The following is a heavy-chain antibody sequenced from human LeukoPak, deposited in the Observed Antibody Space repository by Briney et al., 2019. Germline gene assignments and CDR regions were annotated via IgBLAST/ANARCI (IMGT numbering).Heavy chain of an antibody. CDR3: AREGRFVTPTYYYGSGSPYYFDY. D-gene: IGHD3-10*01. V-gene: IGHV1-2*06. Sequence: ASVKVSCKVSGYTFTGYYMHWVRQAPGQGLEWMGRINPNSGGTNYAQKFQGRVTMTRDTSISTAYMELSRLRSDDTAVYYCAREGRFVTPTYYYGSGSPYYFDYWGQGTLVTVSS. CDR1: GYTFTGYY. CDR2: INPNSGGT. J-gene: IGHJ4*02.